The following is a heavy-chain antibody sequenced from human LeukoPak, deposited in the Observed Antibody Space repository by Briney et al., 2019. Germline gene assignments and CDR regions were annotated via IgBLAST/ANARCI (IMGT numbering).Heavy chain of an antibody. J-gene: IGHJ4*02. Sequence: GGSLRLSCAASGFTFSDHYMDWVRQAPGKGLEWVGRTRNKADTYTTHYAASVEGRFTISRDDSKNSLYLQMNSLKTEDTAVYYCAHLGGVVTATTDFGYWGQGTLVTVSS. CDR1: GFTFSDHY. D-gene: IGHD2-2*01. CDR2: TRNKADTYTT. CDR3: AHLGGVVTATTDFGY. V-gene: IGHV3-72*01.